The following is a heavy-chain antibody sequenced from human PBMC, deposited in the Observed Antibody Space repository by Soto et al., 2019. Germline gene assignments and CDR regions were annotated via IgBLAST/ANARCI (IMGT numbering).Heavy chain of an antibody. CDR2: INPDDGTT. D-gene: IGHD2-15*01. CDR1: GYTLTTHY. V-gene: IGHV1-46*01. Sequence: VQSGAEVRKPGASVKVSCKATGYTLTTHYLHWVRQAPGQALEWIGMINPDDGTTTYAERFGGRVPVGGFSSTNAASVPLPTLTSDVTKISVGAQVGPPCLRCLAFHCWGQGILVTVS. J-gene: IGHJ4*02. CDR3: AQVGPPCLRCLAFHC.